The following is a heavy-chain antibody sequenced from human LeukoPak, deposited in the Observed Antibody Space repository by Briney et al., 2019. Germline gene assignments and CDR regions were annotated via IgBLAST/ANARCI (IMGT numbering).Heavy chain of an antibody. CDR3: ARAPSEIGGYYPEYFRH. D-gene: IGHD3-22*01. CDR2: IKSDGST. J-gene: IGHJ1*01. Sequence: PGGSLRLSCAASGFTFSSYWMHWVRQARWKGLVWVSRIKSDGSTRYADSVKGRFTISRDNAKNTVSLQMNSLRAEDTGVYYCARAPSEIGGYYPEYFRHWGQGTLVTVSP. CDR1: GFTFSSYW. V-gene: IGHV3-74*01.